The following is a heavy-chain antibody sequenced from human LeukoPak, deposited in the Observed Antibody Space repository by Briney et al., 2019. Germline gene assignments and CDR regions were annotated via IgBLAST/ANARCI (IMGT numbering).Heavy chain of an antibody. D-gene: IGHD3-10*01. J-gene: IGHJ3*02. CDR2: IYHSGTT. V-gene: IGHV4-4*02. CDR1: GGSISSSNW. CDR3: AKSNGYGLVDI. Sequence: SGTLSLTCAVSGGSISSSNWWIWVRQPPGKGLEWIGEIYHSGTTNYNPSLKSRVTISVDKSKNQFSLKLNSVTAADTAVYYCAKSNGYGLVDIWGQGTMVTVSS.